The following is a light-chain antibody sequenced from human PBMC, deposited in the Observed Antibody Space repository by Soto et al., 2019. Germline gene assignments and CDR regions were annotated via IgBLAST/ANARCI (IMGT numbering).Light chain of an antibody. Sequence: DIQMTQSPSSLSASVGDRVTITCRASQSISSYLNWYQQKPGKAPNLLMYAASSLQSGAPTMFSGSGSGTDFTLTISSLQHEDFATYTCQQSYSTPRTLGQGTTVDIK. CDR3: QQSYSTPRT. J-gene: IGKJ1*01. CDR1: QSISSY. CDR2: AAS. V-gene: IGKV1-39*01.